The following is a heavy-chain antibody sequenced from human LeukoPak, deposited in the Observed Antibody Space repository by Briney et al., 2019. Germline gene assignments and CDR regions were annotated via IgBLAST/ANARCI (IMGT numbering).Heavy chain of an antibody. Sequence: ASVKVSCKASGYTFTSYDINWVRQATGQGLEWMGLMNPNSGNTGYAQKFQGRVTMTRNTSISTAYMELSSLRSEDTAVYYCARAGENVLRYFDWSPWGQGTLVTASS. CDR2: MNPNSGNT. D-gene: IGHD3-9*01. CDR3: ARAGENVLRYFDWSP. J-gene: IGHJ5*02. V-gene: IGHV1-8*01. CDR1: GYTFTSYD.